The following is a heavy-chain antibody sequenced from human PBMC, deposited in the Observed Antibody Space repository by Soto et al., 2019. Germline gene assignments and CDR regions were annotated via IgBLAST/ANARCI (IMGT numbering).Heavy chain of an antibody. V-gene: IGHV4-30-4*01. CDR2: IYYSGST. J-gene: IGHJ5*02. Sequence: QVQLQESGPGLVKPSQTLSLTCTVSGGSISSGDYYWSWIRQPPGKGLEWIGYIYYSGSTYYNPSLKRRVTISVDTSKNQFSLKLSSVTAADTAVYYCARAGIVGATPYNWFDPWGQGTLVTVSS. CDR1: GGSISSGDYY. CDR3: ARAGIVGATPYNWFDP. D-gene: IGHD1-26*01.